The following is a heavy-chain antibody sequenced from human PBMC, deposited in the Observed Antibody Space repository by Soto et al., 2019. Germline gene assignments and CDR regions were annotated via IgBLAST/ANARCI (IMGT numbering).Heavy chain of an antibody. V-gene: IGHV3-7*01. CDR1: GLTFSSYW. CDR3: ARVEAIGDDT. D-gene: IGHD1-1*01. Sequence: EVQLVESAGGLAQPGGSLRLSCVASGLTFSSYWMTWVRQSPGKGLDLVANIKEDGSENYYVDSVKGRFTISRDNAKKSLSLQMNNLRVEDTAVYYCARVEAIGDDTWGQGTLVTGSS. CDR2: IKEDGSEN. J-gene: IGHJ5*01.